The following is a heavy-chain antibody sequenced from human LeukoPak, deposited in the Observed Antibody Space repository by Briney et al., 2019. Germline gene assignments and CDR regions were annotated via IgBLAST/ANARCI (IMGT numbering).Heavy chain of an antibody. J-gene: IGHJ3*02. V-gene: IGHV4-59*01. CDR2: IYYSGST. D-gene: IGHD2-2*01. Sequence: SETLSLTCTVSGGSISSYYWSWIRQPPGKGLEWIGYIYYSGSTNYNPSLKSRVTISVDTSKNQFSLKLSSVTAADTAVYYCARDDVVPAANPPAFDIWGQGTMVTVSS. CDR3: ARDDVVPAANPPAFDI. CDR1: GGSISSYY.